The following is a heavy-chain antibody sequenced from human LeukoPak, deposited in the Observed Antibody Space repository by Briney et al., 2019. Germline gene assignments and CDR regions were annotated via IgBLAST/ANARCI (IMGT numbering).Heavy chain of an antibody. V-gene: IGHV3-30-3*01. Sequence: GGSLRLSCAASGFTFSSYAMHWVRQAPGKGLEWVAVISYDGSNKYYADSVKGRFTISRDNSKNTLYLQMNSLRAEDTAVYYCAKDRRIAVAGEPDYWGQGTLVTVSS. CDR1: GFTFSSYA. D-gene: IGHD6-19*01. CDR2: ISYDGSNK. J-gene: IGHJ4*02. CDR3: AKDRRIAVAGEPDY.